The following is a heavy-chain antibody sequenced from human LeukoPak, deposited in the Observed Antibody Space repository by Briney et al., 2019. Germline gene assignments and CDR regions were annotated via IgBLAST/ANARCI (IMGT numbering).Heavy chain of an antibody. CDR1: GFTFSSYG. CDR3: AKSGWGYGDYAKTFDY. D-gene: IGHD4-17*01. Sequence: TGGSLRLSCAASGFTFSSYGMHWVRQAPGKGLEWVAFIRYDGSNKYYADSVKGRFTISRDNSKNTLYLQMNSLRAEDTAVYYCAKSGWGYGDYAKTFDYWGQGTLATVSS. CDR2: IRYDGSNK. V-gene: IGHV3-30*02. J-gene: IGHJ4*02.